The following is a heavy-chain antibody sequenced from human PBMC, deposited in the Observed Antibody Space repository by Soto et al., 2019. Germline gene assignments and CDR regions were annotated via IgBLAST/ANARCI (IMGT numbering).Heavy chain of an antibody. V-gene: IGHV4-39*01. D-gene: IGHD1-26*01. CDR2: IYYSGST. Sequence: PSETLSLTCTVSGGSISSSSYYWGWIRQPPGKGLEWIGSIYYSGSTYYNPSLKSRVTISVDTSKNQFSLKLSSVTAADTAVYYCARHRVYYSGILRYFDYWGQGTLVTVSS. CDR1: GGSISSSSYY. CDR3: ARHRVYYSGILRYFDY. J-gene: IGHJ4*02.